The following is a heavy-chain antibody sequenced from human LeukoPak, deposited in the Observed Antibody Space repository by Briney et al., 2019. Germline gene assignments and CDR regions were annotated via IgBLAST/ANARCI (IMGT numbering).Heavy chain of an antibody. CDR3: ARQEYCSGGSCYTWFDP. Sequence: RGESLKISCKGSGYSINNYWIGWVRQMPGKGLEWMGIINPADSDIRYSPSFQGQVTISADKSISTAYLQWSSLKASDTAMYYCARQEYCSGGSCYTWFDPWGQGTLVTVSS. CDR2: INPADSDI. CDR1: GYSINNYW. J-gene: IGHJ5*02. D-gene: IGHD2-15*01. V-gene: IGHV5-51*01.